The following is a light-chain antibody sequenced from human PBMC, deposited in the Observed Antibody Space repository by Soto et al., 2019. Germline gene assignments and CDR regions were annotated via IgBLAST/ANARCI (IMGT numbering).Light chain of an antibody. CDR3: QLYFGATRV. V-gene: IGLV7-43*01. CDR2: STN. J-gene: IGLJ3*02. Sequence: QAVVTQEPSLTVSPGGTVTLTCASSTGTVTSSFYPNWFQQKPGQPPRSLIYSTNNKYSWTPARFSGSLLGGKAALTLSDVQPEDEADYYCQLYFGATRVFGGGTKLTVL. CDR1: TGTVTSSFY.